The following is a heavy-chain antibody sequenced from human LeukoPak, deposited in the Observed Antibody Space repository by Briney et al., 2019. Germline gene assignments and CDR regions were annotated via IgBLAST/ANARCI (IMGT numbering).Heavy chain of an antibody. V-gene: IGHV3-74*03. J-gene: IGHJ5*02. CDR3: AGAYDFGNWFEP. CDR1: GFTFRYTW. Sequence: GGSLRLSCAASGFTFRYTWMHWVRQAPGKGLVWVSRLDIRGGSTAYADSVKGRFTISRDNAKDTLYLQMNSLRAEDTALYYCAGAYDFGNWFEPWGQGTLVTVSS. D-gene: IGHD2/OR15-2a*01. CDR2: LDIRGGST.